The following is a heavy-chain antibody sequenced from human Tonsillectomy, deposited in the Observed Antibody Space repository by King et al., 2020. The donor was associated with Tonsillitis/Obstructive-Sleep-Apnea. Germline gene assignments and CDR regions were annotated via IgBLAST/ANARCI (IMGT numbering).Heavy chain of an antibody. CDR2: ISDDGSKK. Sequence: VQLVESGGGVVQPGRSLRLSCAASGFNFSSYAMHWVRQAPGKGLEWVAVISDDGSKKYYADSVKGRFTFSRDKSKNTLYLRMNSLTTEDAAVYYCARGEYAPYYFDYWGLGTLVTVSS. CDR1: GFNFSSYA. J-gene: IGHJ4*02. V-gene: IGHV3-30*04. CDR3: ARGEYAPYYFDY. D-gene: IGHD2/OR15-2a*01.